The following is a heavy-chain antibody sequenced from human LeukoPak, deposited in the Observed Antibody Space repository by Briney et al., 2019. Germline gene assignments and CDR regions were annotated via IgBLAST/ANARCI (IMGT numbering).Heavy chain of an antibody. CDR3: ARPGLEVGNSPYYFDY. CDR1: GYRFTTYW. CDR2: IYPGDSDT. D-gene: IGHD4-23*01. Sequence: GESLQISCKGSGYRFTTYWIGGVGQMPGKGLEWMGIIYPGDSDTRYSPSFQGQVTISADKSISTAYLQWSTLKASDSAMYYCARPGLEVGNSPYYFDYWGQGTLVTVSS. J-gene: IGHJ4*02. V-gene: IGHV5-51*01.